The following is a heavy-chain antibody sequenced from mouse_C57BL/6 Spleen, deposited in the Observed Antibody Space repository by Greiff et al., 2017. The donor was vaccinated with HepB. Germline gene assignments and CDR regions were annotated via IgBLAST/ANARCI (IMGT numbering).Heavy chain of an antibody. CDR1: GYTFTSYW. J-gene: IGHJ2*01. V-gene: IGHV1-52*01. CDR3: ASAPITTVVARYYFDY. CDR2: IDPSDSET. D-gene: IGHD1-1*01. Sequence: QVQLQQPGAELVRPGSSVKLSCKASGYTFTSYWMHWVKQRPIQGLEWIGNIDPSDSETHYNQKFKDKATLTVDKSSSTAYMELSSLTSEDSAVYYCASAPITTVVARYYFDYWGQGTTLTVSS.